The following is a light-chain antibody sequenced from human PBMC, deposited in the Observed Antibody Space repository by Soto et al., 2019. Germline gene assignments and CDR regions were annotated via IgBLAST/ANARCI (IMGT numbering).Light chain of an antibody. Sequence: EIVLTQSLATLSVSPGERATLSCRASQSVGSNLAWYQQKPGQAPRLLIYGASTRATGIPARFNGSGSGTEFTLTISSLQSEDFAVYYCQQDYYWPITFGQGTRLEIK. V-gene: IGKV3-15*01. J-gene: IGKJ5*01. CDR3: QQDYYWPIT. CDR2: GAS. CDR1: QSVGSN.